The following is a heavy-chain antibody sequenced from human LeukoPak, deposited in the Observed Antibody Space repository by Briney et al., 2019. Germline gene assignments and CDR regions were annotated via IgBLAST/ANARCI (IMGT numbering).Heavy chain of an antibody. Sequence: GASVKVSCKASGYTFTDYYIHWVRRAPGQGLEWMGWINPNSGGTNYAQKFQGRVTMTRDTSISTAYMDLSRLRSDDTAVYYCAREVGDCSGGSCYSAYNWFDPWGQGTLVTVSS. V-gene: IGHV1-2*02. CDR3: AREVGDCSGGSCYSAYNWFDP. J-gene: IGHJ5*02. CDR2: INPNSGGT. CDR1: GYTFTDYY. D-gene: IGHD2-15*01.